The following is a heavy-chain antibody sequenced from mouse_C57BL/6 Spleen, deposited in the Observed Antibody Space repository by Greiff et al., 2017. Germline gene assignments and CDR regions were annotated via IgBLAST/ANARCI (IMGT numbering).Heavy chain of an antibody. CDR1: GYTFTDYE. CDR3: TRWGTTVSYFGY. J-gene: IGHJ2*01. Sequence: QVQLQQSGAELVRPGASVTLSCKASGYTFTDYEMHWVKQTPVHGLEWIGAIDPETGGTAYNQKFKGKAILTADKSSSTAYMELRSLTSEDSAVYDSTRWGTTVSYFGYWGQGTTRTVAS. D-gene: IGHD1-1*01. V-gene: IGHV1-15*01. CDR2: IDPETGGT.